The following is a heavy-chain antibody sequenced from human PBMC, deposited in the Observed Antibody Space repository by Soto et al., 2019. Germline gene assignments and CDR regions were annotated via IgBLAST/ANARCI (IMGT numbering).Heavy chain of an antibody. CDR3: ARVGYAVTTGGAFDI. CDR1: GFTVSSNY. CDR2: IYSDGST. Sequence: EVQLVESGGGLIQPGGSPRLSCAASGFTVSSNYMSWVRQAPGKGLEWVSVIYSDGSTFYADSVKGRFTISRDNSKNTLYLQMNSLRAEDTAVYYCARVGYAVTTGGAFDIWGQGTMVTVSS. V-gene: IGHV3-53*01. J-gene: IGHJ3*02. D-gene: IGHD4-17*01.